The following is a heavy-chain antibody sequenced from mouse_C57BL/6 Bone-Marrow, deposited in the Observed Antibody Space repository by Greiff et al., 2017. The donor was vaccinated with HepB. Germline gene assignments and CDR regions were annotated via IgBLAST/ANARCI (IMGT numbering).Heavy chain of an antibody. CDR3: TTWDGKAWFAY. Sequence: VQLQQPGAELVRPGSSVKLSCKASGYTFTSYWMHWVKQRPEQGLEWIGWIDPENGDTEYASKFQGKATITADTSSNTAYLQLSSLTSEDTAVYYCTTWDGKAWFAYWGQGTLVTVSA. D-gene: IGHD2-1*01. V-gene: IGHV14-4*01. J-gene: IGHJ3*01. CDR1: GYTFTSYW. CDR2: IDPENGDT.